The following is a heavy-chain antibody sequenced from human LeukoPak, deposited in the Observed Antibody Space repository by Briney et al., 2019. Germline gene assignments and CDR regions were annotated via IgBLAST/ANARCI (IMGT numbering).Heavy chain of an antibody. CDR2: IYYSGST. J-gene: IGHJ3*02. Sequence: SETLSLTCTVSDGSISTYYWSWIRQSPGKGLEWIGSIYYSGSTNYNPSLKSRVSISVDTSKNQFSLELSSVTAADTAVYYCAVNSTKHTFDIWGQGTMVTVSS. D-gene: IGHD5/OR15-5a*01. V-gene: IGHV4-59*08. CDR3: AVNSTKHTFDI. CDR1: DGSISTYY.